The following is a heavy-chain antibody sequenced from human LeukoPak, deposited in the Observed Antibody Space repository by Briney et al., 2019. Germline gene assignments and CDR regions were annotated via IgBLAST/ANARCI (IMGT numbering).Heavy chain of an antibody. D-gene: IGHD2-2*02. CDR1: GYTFTSYY. CDR2: INPSGGST. Sequence: ASVKVSCKASGYTFTSYYMHWVRQAPGQGLEWMGIINPSGGSTSYAQKFQGRVTMTRDMSTSTVYMELSSLRSEDTAVYYCARDRLGYCSSTSCYNYYYMDVWGKGTTVTVSS. J-gene: IGHJ6*03. V-gene: IGHV1-46*01. CDR3: ARDRLGYCSSTSCYNYYYMDV.